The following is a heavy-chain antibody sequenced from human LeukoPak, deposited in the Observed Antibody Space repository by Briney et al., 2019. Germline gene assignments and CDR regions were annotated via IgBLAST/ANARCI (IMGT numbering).Heavy chain of an antibody. D-gene: IGHD4-11*01. V-gene: IGHV4-59*01. CDR2: IYYSGST. CDR1: GVSISSYY. Sequence: TSETLSLTCTVSGVSISSYYWSWIRQPPGKGLEWIGYIYYSGSTDYNPSLKSRVTISVDTSKNQFSPKLSSVTAADTAVYYCAREGVTKYYFDYWGQGTLVTVSS. J-gene: IGHJ4*02. CDR3: AREGVTKYYFDY.